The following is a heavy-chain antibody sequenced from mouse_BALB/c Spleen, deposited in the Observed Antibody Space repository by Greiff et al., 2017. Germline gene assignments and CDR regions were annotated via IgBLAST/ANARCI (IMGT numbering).Heavy chain of an antibody. Sequence: EVQRVESGGGLVKPGGSLKLSCAASGFAFSSYDMSWVRQTPEKRLEWVAYISSGGGSTYYPDTVKGRFTISRDNAKNTLYLQMSSLKSEDTAMYYCASPTAGAMDYWGQGTSVTVSS. V-gene: IGHV5-12-1*01. D-gene: IGHD1-2*01. CDR2: ISSGGGST. CDR3: ASPTAGAMDY. CDR1: GFAFSSYD. J-gene: IGHJ4*01.